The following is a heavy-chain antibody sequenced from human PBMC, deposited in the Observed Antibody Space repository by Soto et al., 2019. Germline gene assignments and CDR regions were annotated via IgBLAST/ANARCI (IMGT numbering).Heavy chain of an antibody. CDR3: ARDGGRHSGGIDY. CDR2: IIPIFGTA. V-gene: IGHV1-69*01. Sequence: QVQLVQSGAEVKKPGSSVKVSCKASGGTFSSYSINWVRQAPGQGLEWMGEIIPIFGTANYAQKFQGRVTITADESTSTAYMELSSLRSEDTSVYYCARDGGRHSGGIDYWGQGTLVTVSS. D-gene: IGHD1-26*01. CDR1: GGTFSSYS. J-gene: IGHJ4*02.